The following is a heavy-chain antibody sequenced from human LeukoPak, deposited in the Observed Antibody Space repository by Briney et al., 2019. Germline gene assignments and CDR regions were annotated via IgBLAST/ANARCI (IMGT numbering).Heavy chain of an antibody. CDR2: ISSSGSTI. Sequence: PGGSLRLSCAASGFTFSDYYMSWIRQAPGKGLEWVSYISSSGSTIYYADSVKGRFTISRDNAKNSLYLQMNSLRAEDTAVYYYARVAFVDTAMAPLDYWGQGTLVTVSS. V-gene: IGHV3-11*04. CDR3: ARVAFVDTAMAPLDY. D-gene: IGHD5-18*01. CDR1: GFTFSDYY. J-gene: IGHJ4*02.